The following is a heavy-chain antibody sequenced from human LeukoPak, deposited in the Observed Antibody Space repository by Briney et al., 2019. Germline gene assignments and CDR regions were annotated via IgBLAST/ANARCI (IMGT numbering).Heavy chain of an antibody. J-gene: IGHJ4*02. CDR1: LTEXX. CDR3: ATAGFGEFHY. D-gene: IGHD3-10*01. Sequence: LTEXXXXWXXXXPXXGXEWMGGFDPEDGETIYAQKFQGRVTMTEDTSTDTAYMELSGLRSEDTAVYYCATAGFGEFHYWGQGTLVTVSS. CDR2: FDPEDGET. V-gene: IGHV1-24*01.